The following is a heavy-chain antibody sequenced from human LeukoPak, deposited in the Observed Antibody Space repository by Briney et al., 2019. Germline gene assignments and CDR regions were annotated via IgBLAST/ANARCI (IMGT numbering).Heavy chain of an antibody. CDR2: INHSGST. CDR3: ARGRIAAWYYFDY. Sequence: PSETLSLTCAVYGVSFSGYYWSWIRQPPGKGLEWIGEINHSGSTNYNPSLKSRVTISVDTPKNQFSLKLSSVTAADTAVYYCARGRIAAWYYFDYWGQGTLVTVSS. J-gene: IGHJ4*02. V-gene: IGHV4-34*01. CDR1: GVSFSGYY. D-gene: IGHD6-6*01.